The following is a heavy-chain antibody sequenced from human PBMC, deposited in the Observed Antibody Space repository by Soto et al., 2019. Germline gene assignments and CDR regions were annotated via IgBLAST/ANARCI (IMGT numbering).Heavy chain of an antibody. D-gene: IGHD6-13*01. CDR1: GFTFSSYA. V-gene: IGHV3-23*01. Sequence: EVQLLESGGGLVQPGGSLRLSCAASGFTFSSYAMSWVRQAPGKGLEWVSAISGSGGSTYYADSVKGRFTISRDNSKNTLYLQMNSQTVADTVVYYCAYSRTPFDYWGQGTLVNVSS. CDR2: ISGSGGST. CDR3: AYSRTPFDY. J-gene: IGHJ4*02.